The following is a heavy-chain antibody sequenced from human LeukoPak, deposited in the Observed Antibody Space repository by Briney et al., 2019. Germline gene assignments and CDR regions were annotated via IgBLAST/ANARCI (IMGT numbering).Heavy chain of an antibody. CDR2: IKQDGSEK. J-gene: IGHJ4*02. Sequence: GGSLRLSCAASGFTFSSYWMRWVRQAPGKGLEWVANIKQDGSEKYYVDSVKGRFTISRDNAKNSLSLQMNSLRTEDTAVYYCARVYGGKGGVFDYWGQGTLVTVSS. V-gene: IGHV3-7*01. D-gene: IGHD4-23*01. CDR1: GFTFSSYW. CDR3: ARVYGGKGGVFDY.